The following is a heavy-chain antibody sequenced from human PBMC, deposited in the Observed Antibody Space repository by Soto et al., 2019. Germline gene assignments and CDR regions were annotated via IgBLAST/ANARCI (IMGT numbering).Heavy chain of an antibody. J-gene: IGHJ4*02. CDR2: IYYSGST. CDR1: GGSISSYY. CDR3: ARGYCSSTSCHAGFLSHFDY. Sequence: PSETLSLTCTVSGGSISSYYWSWIRQPPGKGLEWIGYIYYSGSTNYNPSLKSRVTISVDTSKNQFSLKLSSVTAADTAVYYCARGYCSSTSCHAGFLSHFDYWGQGTLVTVSS. D-gene: IGHD2-2*01. V-gene: IGHV4-59*01.